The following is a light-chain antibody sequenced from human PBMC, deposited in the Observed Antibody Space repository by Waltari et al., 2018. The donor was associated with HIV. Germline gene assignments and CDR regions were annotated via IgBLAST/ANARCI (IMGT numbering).Light chain of an antibody. J-gene: IGLJ3*02. CDR1: SSNIGNNF. CDR3: GTWDSSLSAGL. V-gene: IGLV1-51*01. CDR2: DNN. Sequence: QSVLTQPPSVSAAPGQKVTISCSGSSSNIGNNFVSWYQQLPGTAPKLLIYDNNKRPSGIPDRFSGSKSGTSATLGITGLQTWDEADYYCGTWDSSLSAGLFGGGTKLTVL.